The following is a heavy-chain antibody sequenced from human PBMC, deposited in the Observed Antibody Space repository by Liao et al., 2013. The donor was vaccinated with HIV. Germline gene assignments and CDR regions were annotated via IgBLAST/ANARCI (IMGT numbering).Heavy chain of an antibody. V-gene: IGHV4-59*01. CDR2: IYYSGST. D-gene: IGHD3-10*01. CDR3: ARARGVGPLY. CDR1: GGSISSYY. Sequence: QVQLQESGPGLVKPSETLSLTCTVSGGSISSYYWSWIRQPPGKGLEWIGYIYYSGSTNYNPSLKSRVTISVDTSKNQFSLKLSSVTAADTAVYYCARARGVGPLYWGQGTLVTVSS. J-gene: IGHJ4*02.